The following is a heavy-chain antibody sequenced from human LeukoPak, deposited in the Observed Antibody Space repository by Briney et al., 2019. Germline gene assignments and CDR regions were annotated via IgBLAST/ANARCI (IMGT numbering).Heavy chain of an antibody. CDR1: GFAFSSFA. Sequence: GGSLRLACAASGFAFSSFAMGWVRQSPGKGLEWLSTINGGGNTTFYADSVKGRFTISRDNSKNTLYLHMDSLRPDDTAIYYCTKELHVAVAVADYYYFYMDVWGRGTAVSVSS. D-gene: IGHD6-19*01. CDR2: INGGGNTT. J-gene: IGHJ6*03. CDR3: TKELHVAVAVADYYYFYMDV. V-gene: IGHV3-23*01.